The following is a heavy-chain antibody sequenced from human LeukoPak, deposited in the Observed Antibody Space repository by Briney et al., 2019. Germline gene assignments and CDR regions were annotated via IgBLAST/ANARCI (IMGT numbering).Heavy chain of an antibody. CDR3: AREATSGYHAFYY. V-gene: IGHV4-61*01. J-gene: IGHJ4*02. CDR2: IYYSGST. D-gene: IGHD3-22*01. CDR1: GASVSSDNYY. Sequence: SETLSLTRAVSGASVSSDNYYWSWIRQPPGKGLEWIGHIYYSGSTSYNPSLKSRVTISIDTSKNQFSLKLSSVTAADTAVYYCAREATSGYHAFYYWGQGTLVTVSS.